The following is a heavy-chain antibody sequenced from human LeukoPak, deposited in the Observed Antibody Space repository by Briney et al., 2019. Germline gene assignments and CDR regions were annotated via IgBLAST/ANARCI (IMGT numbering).Heavy chain of an antibody. V-gene: IGHV3-13*01. CDR2: IGTAGDI. Sequence: GGSLRLSCAASGFTFSTYDMHWVRHPTGKGLEWVSGIGTAGDIYYAGSVKGRFTISRENAKNSLYLQMNSLRAGDTAVYYCATGNTLFDPWGQGTLVTVSS. CDR1: GFTFSTYD. J-gene: IGHJ5*02. CDR3: ATGNTLFDP. D-gene: IGHD2/OR15-2a*01.